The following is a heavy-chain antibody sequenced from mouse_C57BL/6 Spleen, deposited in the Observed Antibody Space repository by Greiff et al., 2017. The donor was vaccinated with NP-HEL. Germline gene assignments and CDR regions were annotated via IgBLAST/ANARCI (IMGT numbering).Heavy chain of an antibody. D-gene: IGHD2-4*01. CDR3: TRSGLRHLAMDY. J-gene: IGHJ4*01. Sequence: QVQLKESGAELVRPGASVTLSCKASGYTFTDYEMHWVKQTPVHGLEWIGAIDPETGGTASNQQFKGKAILTADKSSSTAYMELRSLTSEDSAVYYCTRSGLRHLAMDYWGQGTSVTVSS. CDR1: GYTFTDYE. V-gene: IGHV1-15*01. CDR2: IDPETGGT.